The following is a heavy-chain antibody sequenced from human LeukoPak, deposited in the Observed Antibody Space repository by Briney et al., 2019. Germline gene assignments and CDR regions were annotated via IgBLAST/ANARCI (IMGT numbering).Heavy chain of an antibody. CDR1: GFTFSSSA. Sequence: QPGGSLRLSCAASGFTFSSSAMSWVRQAPGKGLEWVSAISNNGGYTYYADSVQGRFTISRDNSKSTLCLQMNSLRSEDTAVYYCAKLDYDSSGRRDYWGQGTLVTVSS. CDR2: ISNNGGYT. CDR3: AKLDYDSSGRRDY. D-gene: IGHD3-22*01. V-gene: IGHV3-23*01. J-gene: IGHJ4*02.